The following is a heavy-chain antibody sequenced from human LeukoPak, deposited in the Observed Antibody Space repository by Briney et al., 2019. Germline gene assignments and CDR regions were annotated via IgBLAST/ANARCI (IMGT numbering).Heavy chain of an antibody. CDR1: GFTFSSYG. J-gene: IGHJ4*02. V-gene: IGHV3-33*01. CDR3: ARDHGPYYDFWSGYYGY. Sequence: PGRSLRLSCAASGFTFSSYGMHWVRQAPGKGLEWVAVIWYDGSNKYYADSVKGRFTISRDNSKNMLYLQMNSLRAEDTAVYYCARDHGPYYDFWSGYYGYWGQGTLVTVSS. CDR2: IWYDGSNK. D-gene: IGHD3-3*01.